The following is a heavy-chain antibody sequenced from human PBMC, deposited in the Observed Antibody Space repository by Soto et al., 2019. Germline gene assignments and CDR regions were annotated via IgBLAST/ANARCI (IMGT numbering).Heavy chain of an antibody. CDR2: IYYSGST. Sequence: QVQLQESGPGLVKPSQTLSLTCTVSGGSISSGGYYWSWIRQHPGKGLEWIGYIYYSGSTYYNPSPKSRFTISVDRSKNRSSLRVSSVTAADTAVYCCAASCVACGGFNYYGMDVWGQGTTVTVSS. V-gene: IGHV4-31*03. CDR3: AASCVACGGFNYYGMDV. D-gene: IGHD5-12*01. CDR1: GGSISSGGYY. J-gene: IGHJ6*02.